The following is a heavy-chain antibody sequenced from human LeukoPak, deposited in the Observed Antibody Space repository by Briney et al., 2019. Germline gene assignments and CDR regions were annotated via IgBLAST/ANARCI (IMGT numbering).Heavy chain of an antibody. CDR2: IYYSGST. V-gene: IGHV4-39*01. CDR3: ARVSAFSTFGVVLYYYMDV. D-gene: IGHD3-3*01. CDR1: GGSISSSSYY. J-gene: IGHJ6*03. Sequence: PSETLSLTCTVSGGSISSSSYYWGWIRQPPGKGLEWIGSIYYSGSTYYNPSLKSRVTISVDTSKNQFSLKLSSVTAADTAVYYCARVSAFSTFGVVLYYYMDVWGKGTTVTVSS.